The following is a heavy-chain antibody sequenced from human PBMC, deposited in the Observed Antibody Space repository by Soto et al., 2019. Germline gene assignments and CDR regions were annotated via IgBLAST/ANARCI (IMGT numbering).Heavy chain of an antibody. CDR1: GYIFSRYG. Sequence: QVQLGQSGPEVRKPGASVKVSCKASGYIFSRYGISWVRQAPGQGLEWMGWISSYNGNTKFGERVQGRVNVPTDTSTSTASMDLRSLRSDDTAVYYCARVAASERNYYGLDVWGQGTTVIVSS. V-gene: IGHV1-18*01. CDR2: ISSYNGNT. CDR3: ARVAASERNYYGLDV. J-gene: IGHJ6*02. D-gene: IGHD1-1*01.